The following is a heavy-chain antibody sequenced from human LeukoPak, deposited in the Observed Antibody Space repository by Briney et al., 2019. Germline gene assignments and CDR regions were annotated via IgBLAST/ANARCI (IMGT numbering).Heavy chain of an antibody. CDR1: GGSFSGYY. Sequence: SETLSLTCAVYGGSFSGYYWSWIRQPPGKGLEWIGEINHSGSTNYNPSLKSRVTISVDTSKNQFSLKLSSVTAADTAVYYCARALWLSLGAFDIWGQGTMVTVSS. D-gene: IGHD5-12*01. V-gene: IGHV4-34*01. CDR2: INHSGST. CDR3: ARALWLSLGAFDI. J-gene: IGHJ3*02.